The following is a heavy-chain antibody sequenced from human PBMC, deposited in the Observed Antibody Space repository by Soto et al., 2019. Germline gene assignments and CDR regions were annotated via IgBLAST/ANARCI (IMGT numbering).Heavy chain of an antibody. CDR2: IIPIIGKP. D-gene: IGHD5-12*01. CDR1: GGTFSSYT. Sequence: QVQLVQSGAEVKKPGSSVKVSCKASGGTFSSYTIHWVRQAPGQGLEWMGKIIPIIGKPDYAQQFQGRLAXXXXXXXXXXXXXXXXXXXXXXXXXYXARQGYSGSLWWGQGTLVTV. V-gene: IGHV1-69*02. J-gene: IGHJ4*02. CDR3: ARQGYSGSLW.